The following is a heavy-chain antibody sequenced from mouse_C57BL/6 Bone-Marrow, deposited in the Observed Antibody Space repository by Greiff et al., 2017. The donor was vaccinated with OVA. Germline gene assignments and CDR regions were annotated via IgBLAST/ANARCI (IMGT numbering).Heavy chain of an antibody. D-gene: IGHD2-1*01. Sequence: QVQLQQSGAELVRPGASVTLSCKASGYTFTDYEMLWVKQTPVHGLEWIGAIDPETGGTAYNQKFKGKAILTADKSSSTAYMELRSLTSEDSAVYDCTRYWVRRYFDYWGQGTTLTVSS. CDR2: IDPETGGT. CDR1: GYTFTDYE. CDR3: TRYWVRRYFDY. J-gene: IGHJ2*01. V-gene: IGHV1-15*01.